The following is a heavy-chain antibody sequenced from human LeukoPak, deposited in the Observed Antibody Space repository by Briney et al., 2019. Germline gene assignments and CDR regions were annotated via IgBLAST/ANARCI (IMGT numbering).Heavy chain of an antibody. J-gene: IGHJ4*02. CDR3: ARDQGYSYYYLDY. CDR1: GFTFNTHA. Sequence: PGGSLRLSCAASGFTFNTHAMSWVRQAPGKGLEWVSGINGNGASTYYSDSVKGRFTISRDNSKNTLYLQMRSLRAEDTAVYYCARDQGYSYYYLDYWGKGALVTVSS. V-gene: IGHV3-23*01. CDR2: INGNGAST. D-gene: IGHD5-18*01.